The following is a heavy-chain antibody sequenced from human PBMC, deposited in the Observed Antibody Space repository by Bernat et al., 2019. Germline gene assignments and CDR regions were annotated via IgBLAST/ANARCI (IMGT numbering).Heavy chain of an antibody. V-gene: IGHV3-15*01. CDR3: GRGDGQSWLLIYY. CDR1: GFTFSIAW. CDR2: IKSKSDGGTT. J-gene: IGHJ4*02. Sequence: EVQLVESGGGLVKPGGSLRLSCEASGFTFSIAWMSWVRQAPGKGLEWVGRIKSKSDGGTTDHAAPVKGRFTISRDDSRSTLYLQLNSLRAEDTAVYYCGRGDGQSWLLIYYWGQGTLVTVSS. D-gene: IGHD3-9*01.